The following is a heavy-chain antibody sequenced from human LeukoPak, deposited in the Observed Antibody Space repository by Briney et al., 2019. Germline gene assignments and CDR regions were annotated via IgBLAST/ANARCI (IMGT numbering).Heavy chain of an antibody. Sequence: SETLSLTCAVYGGSFSDYNWTWIRQPPGKGLEWIGEINHSGSTTYNPSLKSRITISVDKSKNQFSLKLSSVTAADTAVYYCASGTTRWYYFDYWGQGTLVTVSS. J-gene: IGHJ4*02. V-gene: IGHV4-34*01. CDR1: GGSFSDYN. CDR3: ASGTTRWYYFDY. D-gene: IGHD4-17*01. CDR2: INHSGST.